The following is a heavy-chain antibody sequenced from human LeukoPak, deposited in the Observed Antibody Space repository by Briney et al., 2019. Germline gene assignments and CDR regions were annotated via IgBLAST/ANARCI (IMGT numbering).Heavy chain of an antibody. CDR3: ARTKYYDFWSGYPPIKVDAFDI. V-gene: IGHV4-34*01. J-gene: IGHJ3*02. CDR1: GGSFSGYY. Sequence: SETLSLTCAVYGGSFSGYYWSWIRQPPGKGLEWIGEINHSGSTNYNPSLKSRVTISVDTSKNQFSLKLSSVTAADTAVYYCARTKYYDFWSGYPPIKVDAFDIWGQGTMVTVSS. D-gene: IGHD3-3*01. CDR2: INHSGST.